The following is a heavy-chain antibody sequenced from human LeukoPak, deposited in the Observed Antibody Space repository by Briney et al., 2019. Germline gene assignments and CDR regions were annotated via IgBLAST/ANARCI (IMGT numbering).Heavy chain of an antibody. CDR1: GFTFSSYG. CDR2: IWYDGSNK. CDR3: ARLGRRGNWFDP. V-gene: IGHV3-33*01. J-gene: IGHJ5*02. Sequence: GRSLRLSCAASGFTFSSYGMHWLRKAPGKGLQWVAVIWYDGSNKYYADSVKGRFTISRDNSKNTLYLQMNSLRAEDTAVYYCARLGRRGNWFDPWGQGTLVTVSS. D-gene: IGHD1-26*01.